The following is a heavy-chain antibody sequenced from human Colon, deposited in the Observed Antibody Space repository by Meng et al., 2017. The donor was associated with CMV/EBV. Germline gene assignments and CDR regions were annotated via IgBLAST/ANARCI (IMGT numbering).Heavy chain of an antibody. V-gene: IGHV3-53*01. J-gene: IGHJ4*02. D-gene: IGHD1-26*01. CDR3: ARNCGTYHLGPAY. Sequence: GGSLRLSCAASGFSITNNYVSWVRQAPGKGLEWVSVISPGGTAYYADSVKGRFTISSDISSNTVHLQMDSLTAGDTAMYYCARNCGTYHLGPAYWGQGTLVTVSS. CDR2: ISPGGTA. CDR1: GFSITNNY.